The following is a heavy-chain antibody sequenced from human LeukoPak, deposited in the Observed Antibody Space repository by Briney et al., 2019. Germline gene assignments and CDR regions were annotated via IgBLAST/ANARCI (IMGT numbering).Heavy chain of an antibody. D-gene: IGHD3-22*01. CDR3: VEAPYYYDSSGRRVNWFDP. V-gene: IGHV4-39*01. J-gene: IGHJ5*02. CDR1: GGSISSSSYY. Sequence: PSETLSLTCTVSGGSISSSSYYWGWIRQPPGKGLEWIGSIYYSGSTYYNPSLKSRVTIYVDTSKNQFSLKLSSVAAADTAVYYCVEAPYYYDSSGRRVNWFDPWGQGTLVTVSS. CDR2: IYYSGST.